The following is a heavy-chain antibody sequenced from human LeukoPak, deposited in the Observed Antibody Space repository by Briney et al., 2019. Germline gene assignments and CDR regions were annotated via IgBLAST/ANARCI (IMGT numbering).Heavy chain of an antibody. CDR2: ISYDGSNK. CDR3: AKDSLSGWYARSLSY. J-gene: IGHJ4*02. CDR1: GFTFSSYG. D-gene: IGHD6-19*01. V-gene: IGHV3-30*18. Sequence: QTGGSLRLSCAASGFTFSSYGMHWVRQAPGKGLEWVAVISYDGSNKYYAGSVKGRFTISRDNSKNTLYLQMNSLRAEDTAVYYCAKDSLSGWYARSLSYWGQGTLVTVSS.